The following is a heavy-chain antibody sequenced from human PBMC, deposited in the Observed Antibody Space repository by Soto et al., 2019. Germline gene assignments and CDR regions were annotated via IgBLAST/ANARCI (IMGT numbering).Heavy chain of an antibody. CDR1: GFMFSSHG. V-gene: IGHV3-23*01. CDR3: AKIGQIGNWFFDY. D-gene: IGHD1-1*01. J-gene: IGHJ4*02. Sequence: EVQLLESGGDLVQPGGSLRVSCAASGFMFSSHGMSWVRQAPGKGLEWVASISSGGDLTYYADSVKGRFTVSRDSLKHALSLQMDSLRAEDTATYYCAKIGQIGNWFFDYCGQGTLVTVSS. CDR2: ISSGGDLT.